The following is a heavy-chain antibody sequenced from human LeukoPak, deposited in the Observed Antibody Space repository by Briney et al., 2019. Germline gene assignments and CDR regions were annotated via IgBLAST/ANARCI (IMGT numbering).Heavy chain of an antibody. Sequence: PGGSLRLSCAASGFTFDDYAMHWVRQAPGKGLEWVSLISGDGGSTYYADSVKGRFTISRDNSKNSLYLQMNSLRAEDTAVYYCARDPQYCSGGSCYSFDYWGQGTLVTVSS. CDR1: GFTFDDYA. J-gene: IGHJ4*02. V-gene: IGHV3-43*02. CDR2: ISGDGGST. D-gene: IGHD2-15*01. CDR3: ARDPQYCSGGSCYSFDY.